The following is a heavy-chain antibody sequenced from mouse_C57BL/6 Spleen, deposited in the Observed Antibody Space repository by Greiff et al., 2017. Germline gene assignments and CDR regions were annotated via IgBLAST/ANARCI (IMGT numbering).Heavy chain of an antibody. CDR3: ARPDYYDFYAMDY. CDR1: GYTFTSYW. J-gene: IGHJ4*01. D-gene: IGHD2-1*01. CDR2: IQPNSGST. Sequence: QVQLQQPGAELVKPGASVKLSCKASGYTFTSYWMHWVKQRPGQGLEWIGMIQPNSGSTNYNEKFKSKATLTVDKSSSTAYMQLSSLTSEDSAVYYCARPDYYDFYAMDYWGQGTSVTVSS. V-gene: IGHV1-64*01.